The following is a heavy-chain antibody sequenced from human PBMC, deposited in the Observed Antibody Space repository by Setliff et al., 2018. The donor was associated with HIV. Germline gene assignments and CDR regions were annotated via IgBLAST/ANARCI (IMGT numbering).Heavy chain of an antibody. V-gene: IGHV1-2*06. CDR1: GYTLTGYF. Sequence: ASVKVSCKASGYTLTGYFIHWVRQAPGQGLEWMRQINPNRGDAKSHHKFADRLIMSRDTSLTTVYMELTSLRSDDTAVYYCARVSSFNKIIREAFDIWGQGTLVTVSS. CDR3: ARVSSFNKIIREAFDI. CDR2: INPNRGDA. D-gene: IGHD3-10*01. J-gene: IGHJ3*02.